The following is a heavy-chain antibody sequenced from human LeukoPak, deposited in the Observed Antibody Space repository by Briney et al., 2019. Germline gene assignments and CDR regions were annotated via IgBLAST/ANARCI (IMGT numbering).Heavy chain of an antibody. V-gene: IGHV3-30*04. Sequence: GRSLRLSCAASGFTFSSHAMHWVRQVPGKGLDWVALISNDGSNKYYADSVKGRFTISRDNSKSTVYLQMNSLRADDTAVYYCARDHYDSSGYLFDYWGQGTLVTVSP. CDR1: GFTFSSHA. CDR2: ISNDGSNK. CDR3: ARDHYDSSGYLFDY. J-gene: IGHJ4*02. D-gene: IGHD3-22*01.